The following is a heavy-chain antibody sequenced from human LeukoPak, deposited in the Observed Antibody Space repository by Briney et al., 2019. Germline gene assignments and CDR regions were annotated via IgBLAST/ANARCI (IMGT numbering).Heavy chain of an antibody. CDR3: ARGIMITFGGSLDY. CDR2: INSDGSST. J-gene: IGHJ4*02. V-gene: IGHV3-74*01. D-gene: IGHD3-16*01. CDR1: GFTFSIYW. Sequence: GGSLRLSCAASGFTFSIYWMHWVRQAPGKGLVWVSRINSDGSSTSYADSVKGRFTISRDNAKNTLYLQMNSLRAEDTAVYYCARGIMITFGGSLDYWGQGTLVTVSS.